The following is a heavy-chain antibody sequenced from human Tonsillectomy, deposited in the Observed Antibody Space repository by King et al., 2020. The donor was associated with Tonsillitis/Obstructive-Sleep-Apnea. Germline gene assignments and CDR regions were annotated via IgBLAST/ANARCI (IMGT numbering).Heavy chain of an antibody. CDR3: ARHYFDSKSGAFDI. J-gene: IGHJ3*02. CDR2: TNQDGSEK. Sequence: VQLVESGGGLVQPGGSLRLFCIASGFTFSSSWMSWVRQAPGKGLEWVANTNQDGSEKYYVDSVKGRFTLSRDNAKNSLYLQMNSLRAEDTAVYDCARHYFDSKSGAFDIWGQGTMVTVSS. CDR1: GFTFSSSW. D-gene: IGHD3-22*01. V-gene: IGHV3-7*01.